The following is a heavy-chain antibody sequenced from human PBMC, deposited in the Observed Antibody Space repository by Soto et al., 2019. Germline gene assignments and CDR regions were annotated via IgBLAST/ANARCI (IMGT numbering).Heavy chain of an antibody. CDR1: GYTFTGYY. Sequence: SCKASGYTFTGYYMHWVRQAPGQGLEWMGWINPNSGGTNYAQKFQGRVTMTRDTSISTAYMELSRLRSDDTAVYYCAIFPYYYDSSGYPGDYWGQGTLVTVSS. D-gene: IGHD3-22*01. J-gene: IGHJ4*02. V-gene: IGHV1-2*02. CDR2: INPNSGGT. CDR3: AIFPYYYDSSGYPGDY.